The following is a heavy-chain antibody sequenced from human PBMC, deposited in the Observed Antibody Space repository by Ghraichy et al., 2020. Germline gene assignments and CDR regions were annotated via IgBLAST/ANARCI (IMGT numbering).Heavy chain of an antibody. CDR2: INHSGST. CDR1: GASFSGYY. D-gene: IGHD3-22*01. Sequence: SETLSLTCSVYGASFSGYYWSWIRQPPGKGLEWIGEINHSGSTNYNPSLRSRVTISVDTSKNQFSLKLTSVTAADTAVYYCAGGYYYDSSGYSSRQNNFDYWAQGTLVTVPS. CDR3: AGGYYYDSSGYSSRQNNFDY. J-gene: IGHJ4*02. V-gene: IGHV4-34*01.